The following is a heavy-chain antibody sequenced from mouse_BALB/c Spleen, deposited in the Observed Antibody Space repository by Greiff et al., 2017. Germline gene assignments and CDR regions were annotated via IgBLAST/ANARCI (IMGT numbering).Heavy chain of an antibody. V-gene: IGHV5-12-1*01. CDR3: ARRGITTVVEETWFAY. CDR1: GFAFSSYD. D-gene: IGHD1-1*01. CDR2: ISSGGGST. J-gene: IGHJ3*01. Sequence: EVQGVESGGGLVKPGGSLKLSCAASGFAFSSYDMSWVRQTPEKRLEWVAYISSGGGSTYYPDTVKGRFTISRDNAKNTLYLQMSSLKSEDTAMYYCARRGITTVVEETWFAYWGQGTLVTVSA.